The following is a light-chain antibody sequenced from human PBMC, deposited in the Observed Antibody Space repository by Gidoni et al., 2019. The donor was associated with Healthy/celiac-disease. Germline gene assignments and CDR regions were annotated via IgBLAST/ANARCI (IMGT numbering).Light chain of an antibody. J-gene: IGKJ4*02. Sequence: EIVMTQSPATLSLSPGERATLSCRASQSVSSYLAWYQQKPGQAPRLLIYDASNRATGIPARFSGSGSGTDFTLTISSIEPEDVVVYYCQQRSNWPLLTFXRXTKVEIK. CDR2: DAS. CDR3: QQRSNWPLLT. V-gene: IGKV3-11*01. CDR1: QSVSSY.